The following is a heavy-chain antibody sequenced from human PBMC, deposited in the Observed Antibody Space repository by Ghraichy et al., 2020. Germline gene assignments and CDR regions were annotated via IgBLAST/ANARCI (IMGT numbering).Heavy chain of an antibody. Sequence: SETLSLTCAVSGGSISSSNWWSWVRQPPGKGLEWIGEIYHSGSTNYNPSLKSRVTISVDKSKNQFSLKLSSVTAADTAVYYCARENWNDDRGYYYMDVWGKGTTVTVSS. CDR3: ARENWNDDRGYYYMDV. CDR1: GGSISSSNW. V-gene: IGHV4-4*02. J-gene: IGHJ6*03. D-gene: IGHD1-1*01. CDR2: IYHSGST.